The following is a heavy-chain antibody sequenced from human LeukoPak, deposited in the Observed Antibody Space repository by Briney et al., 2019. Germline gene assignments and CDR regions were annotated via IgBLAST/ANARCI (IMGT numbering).Heavy chain of an antibody. V-gene: IGHV3-30*03. CDR3: AREGSGTNGLGGAFDC. CDR1: AFTFSGFP. D-gene: IGHD2-2*01. Sequence: GRSLRLSCAASAFTFSGFPMNWVRQAPGKGLEWVTTTSHDGSNNYYSEFVKGRFNISRDNSKNNLYLLMISLRPEDTAVYYCAREGSGTNGLGGAFDCWGQGTLVTVSS. J-gene: IGHJ3*01. CDR2: TSHDGSNN.